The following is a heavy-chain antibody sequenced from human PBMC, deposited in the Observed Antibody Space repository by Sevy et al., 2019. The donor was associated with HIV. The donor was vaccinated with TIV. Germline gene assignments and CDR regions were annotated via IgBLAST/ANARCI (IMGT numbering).Heavy chain of an antibody. D-gene: IGHD2-15*01. V-gene: IGHV4-59*08. CDR2: IYYNGHI. Sequence: SETLSLTCTVSGGSITSLYWNWIRQPPGKGLEWIANIYYNGHINYNPSLKSRVTLSLDTSKNQFSLRLSSVTAADTAMDYGAGENAWCRCYSWGQGTLVTVSS. CDR3: AGENAWCRCYS. J-gene: IGHJ4*02. CDR1: GGSITSLY.